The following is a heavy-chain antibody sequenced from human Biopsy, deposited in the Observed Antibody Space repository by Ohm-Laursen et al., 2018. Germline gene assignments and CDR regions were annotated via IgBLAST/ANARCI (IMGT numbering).Heavy chain of an antibody. D-gene: IGHD3-3*01. V-gene: IGHV4-39*01. J-gene: IGHJ4*02. Sequence: PSETLSLTWGVSGGSISSRNHYWGWLRQPPGKGLEWIGHVYYSGSTFYNSSLESRVTVSVDTSKNQFHLRLTSMSASDTAVYYCARHSLDDFWSGAHYYFDYWGLGTLVTVSS. CDR1: GGSISSRNHY. CDR3: ARHSLDDFWSGAHYYFDY. CDR2: VYYSGST.